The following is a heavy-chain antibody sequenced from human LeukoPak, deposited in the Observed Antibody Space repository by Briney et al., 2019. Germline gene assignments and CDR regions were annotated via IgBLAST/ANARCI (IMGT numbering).Heavy chain of an antibody. CDR1: GNTLTDYT. CDR2: INTNSGGT. CDR3: ARGYPNYYGP. D-gene: IGHD3-10*01. J-gene: IGHJ3*01. V-gene: IGHV1-2*02. Sequence: AASVKVSCKASGNTLTDYTLHWVRQAHGQGLEWMGWINTNSGGTRYAQKFQGRVTMTRDTSISTAYLELSGLTSDDTAVYYCARGYPNYYGPWGQGTTVTVSS.